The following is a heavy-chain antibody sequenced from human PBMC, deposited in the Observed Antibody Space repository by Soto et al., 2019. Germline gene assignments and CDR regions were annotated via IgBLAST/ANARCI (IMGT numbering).Heavy chain of an antibody. CDR1: GDSISRKY. CDR2: IYTTGAT. D-gene: IGHD4-17*01. Sequence: QVQLQESGPGLVKPSETLSLTCSVSGDSISRKYWSWLRQPAGGGLEWIGRIYTTGATNCNSSLKSRVSMSVDTSKNQFSLRLTSVTAADTAVYFCAMTVIAPSPYLDHWGQGLLVTVSS. V-gene: IGHV4-4*07. CDR3: AMTVIAPSPYLDH. J-gene: IGHJ4*02.